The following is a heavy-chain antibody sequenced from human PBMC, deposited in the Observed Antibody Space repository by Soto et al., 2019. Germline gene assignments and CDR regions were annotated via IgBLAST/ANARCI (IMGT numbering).Heavy chain of an antibody. CDR3: APRPYNGGSRPFDF. V-gene: IGHV2-5*02. Sequence: SGPTLVSPTGTVTLAWTFAGVGLTTTGVGVAWIRQPAGKALEWLALIYWDDGKRYSPSPSLKNRLTITKDTSKNQVVLTIANLDPMDTATSHRAPRPYNGGSRPFDFWRQ. CDR2: IYWDDGK. D-gene: IGHD2-8*01. J-gene: IGHJ4*02. CDR1: GVGLTTTGVG.